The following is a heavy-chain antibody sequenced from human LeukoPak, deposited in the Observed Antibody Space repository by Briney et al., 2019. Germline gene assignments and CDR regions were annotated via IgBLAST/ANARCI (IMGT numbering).Heavy chain of an antibody. J-gene: IGHJ3*02. CDR3: AKWGGHVARGHAFDI. CDR2: IVVGSGNT. V-gene: IGHV1-58*01. Sequence: SVKVSCKASGFTFISSAVQWVRQARGQRLEWIGWIVVGSGNTNYAQKFQERVTITRDMSTSTAYMELSSLRSEDTAVYYCAKWGGHVARGHAFDIWGQGTMVTVSS. CDR1: GFTFISSA. D-gene: IGHD3-16*01.